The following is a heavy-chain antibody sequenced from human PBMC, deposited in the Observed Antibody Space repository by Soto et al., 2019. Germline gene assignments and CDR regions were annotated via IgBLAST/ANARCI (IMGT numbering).Heavy chain of an antibody. CDR3: SRGLWQWLFDY. V-gene: IGHV1-46*03. Sequence: QVQLVQSGAEVKKPGASVMVSCRASGYTFTSHYMHWVRQAPGQGLEWMGMIDPSGGATTYAQKVQGRVTITRDTSTTTVYMELSSLRPEDTAVYSCSRGLWQWLFDYWGQGTLVTVSS. CDR1: GYTFTSHY. CDR2: IDPSGGAT. D-gene: IGHD6-19*01. J-gene: IGHJ4*02.